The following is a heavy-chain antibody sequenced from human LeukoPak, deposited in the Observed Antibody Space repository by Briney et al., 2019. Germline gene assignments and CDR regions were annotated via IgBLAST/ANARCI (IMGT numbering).Heavy chain of an antibody. V-gene: IGHV4-59*01. CDR2: IYYSGST. CDR3: ARVTGSSWYVRLFDP. D-gene: IGHD6-13*01. CDR1: GGSISSYY. Sequence: PSETLSLTCTVSGGSISSYYWSWIRQPPGKGLEWIGYIYYSGSTNYNPSLKSRVTISVDTSKNQFSLKLSSVTAADTAVYYCARVTGSSWYVRLFDPWGQGTLVTVSS. J-gene: IGHJ5*02.